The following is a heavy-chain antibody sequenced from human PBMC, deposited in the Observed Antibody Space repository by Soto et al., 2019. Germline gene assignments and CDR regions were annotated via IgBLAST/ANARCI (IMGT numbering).Heavy chain of an antibody. D-gene: IGHD3-16*01. J-gene: IGHJ4*02. V-gene: IGHV3-23*01. Sequence: EVQLLESGGGLVQPGGSLRLSCVASGFPFITYEMTWVRQAPGKGLEWVSFISPWGGRTYYADSVKGRFSISRNNFRTTRFLQMNSLRAEDTALYYCAKGGHADYWGQGTLVTVSS. CDR1: GFPFITYE. CDR3: AKGGHADY. CDR2: ISPWGGRT.